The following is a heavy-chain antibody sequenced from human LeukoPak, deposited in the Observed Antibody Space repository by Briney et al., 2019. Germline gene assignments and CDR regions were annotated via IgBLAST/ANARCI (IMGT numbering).Heavy chain of an antibody. D-gene: IGHD3-9*01. CDR2: ISSSGSTI. CDR3: ARNNYDILTALSGSGFDY. Sequence: GGSLRLSCAASGFTFSDYYMSWIRQAPGKGLECVSYISSSGSTIYYADSVKGRFTHSRDNAKNSLYLQMNSLRAEDTAVYYCARNNYDILTALSGSGFDYWGQGTLVTVSS. J-gene: IGHJ4*02. CDR1: GFTFSDYY. V-gene: IGHV3-11*04.